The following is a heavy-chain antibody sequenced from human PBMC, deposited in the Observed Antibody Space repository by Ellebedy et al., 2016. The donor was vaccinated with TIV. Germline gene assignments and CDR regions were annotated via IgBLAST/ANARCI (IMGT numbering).Heavy chain of an antibody. J-gene: IGHJ4*02. Sequence: GESLKISCAASGFTFSNAWMSWVRQAPGKGLEWVGRIKSKTDGGTTDYAAPVKGRFTISRDDSKNTLYLQMNSLKTEDTAVYYCTTDRGYSYGYRLYWGQGTLVTVSS. CDR3: TTDRGYSYGYRLY. CDR2: IKSKTDGGTT. V-gene: IGHV3-15*01. D-gene: IGHD5-18*01. CDR1: GFTFSNAW.